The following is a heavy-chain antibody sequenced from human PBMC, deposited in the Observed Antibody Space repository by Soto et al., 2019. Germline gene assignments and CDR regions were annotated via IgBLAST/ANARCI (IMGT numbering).Heavy chain of an antibody. CDR2: IIPIFGTA. J-gene: IGHJ6*02. D-gene: IGHD6-13*01. V-gene: IGHV1-69*13. CDR1: GGTFSSYA. CDR3: ARGPQGEGSLEPPIAAASPAYYYYGMDV. Sequence: GASVKVSCKASGGTFSSYAISWVRQAPGQGLEWMGGIIPIFGTANYAQKFQGRVTITADESTSTAYMELSSLRSEDTAVYYCARGPQGEGSLEPPIAAASPAYYYYGMDVWGQGTTVTVSS.